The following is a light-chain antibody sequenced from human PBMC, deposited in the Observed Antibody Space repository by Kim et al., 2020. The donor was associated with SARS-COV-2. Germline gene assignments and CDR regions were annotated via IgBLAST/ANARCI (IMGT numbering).Light chain of an antibody. V-gene: IGLV4-69*01. CDR3: QTWGTGIRV. CDR2: LNSDGSH. CDR1: SGHSSYA. J-gene: IGLJ3*02. Sequence: ASVKLTGPLSSGHSSYAIAWHQQQPEKGPRYLMKLNSDGSHNKGDGIPDRFSGSSSGAERYLTISSLQSEDEADYYCQTWGTGIRVFGGGTQLTVL.